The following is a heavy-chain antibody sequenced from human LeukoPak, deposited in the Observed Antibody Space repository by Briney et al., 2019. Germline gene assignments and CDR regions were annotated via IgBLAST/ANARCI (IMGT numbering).Heavy chain of an antibody. Sequence: GESLKISCQGSGYSFTSYWIGWVRQMPGKGLEWMGIIYPGDSDTRYSPSFQGQVTISADKSISTAYLQWSSLKASDTAMYYCARGAQPTYYYDSSGYLFDYWGQGTLVTISS. V-gene: IGHV5-51*01. CDR3: ARGAQPTYYYDSSGYLFDY. CDR2: IYPGDSDT. CDR1: GYSFTSYW. J-gene: IGHJ4*02. D-gene: IGHD3-22*01.